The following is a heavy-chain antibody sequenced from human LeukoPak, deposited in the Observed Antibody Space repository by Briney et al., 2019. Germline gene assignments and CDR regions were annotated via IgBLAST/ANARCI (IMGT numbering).Heavy chain of an antibody. Sequence: GGSLRLSCEASGFTFGSHAMYWVRQAPGKGLEWVTGIFGSGGSPHYADPVKGRFTISRDNSRNTVYLQINSLRAEDTAVYYCGKTTVGYSSGQKPAWPVDYWGQGTLVTVSS. D-gene: IGHD5-18*01. V-gene: IGHV3-23*01. CDR1: GFTFGSHA. J-gene: IGHJ4*02. CDR3: GKTTVGYSSGQKPAWPVDY. CDR2: IFGSGGSP.